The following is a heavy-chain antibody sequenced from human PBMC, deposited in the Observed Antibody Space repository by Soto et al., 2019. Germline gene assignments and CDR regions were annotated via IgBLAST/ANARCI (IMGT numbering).Heavy chain of an antibody. Sequence: QVRLPQWGAGLLKPSETLSLTCAVYGGSFTAYYWSWIRQPPGKGLEWSGEINHSGDTNYNPTLKSRVTRSVDTSNNQLSLKRSSVTAADTSVYYCPRNYSDSGRFVLDPWGQGHQVTASS. J-gene: IGHJ5*02. D-gene: IGHD3-22*01. V-gene: IGHV4-34*01. CDR1: GGSFTAYY. CDR3: PRNYSDSGRFVLDP. CDR2: INHSGDT.